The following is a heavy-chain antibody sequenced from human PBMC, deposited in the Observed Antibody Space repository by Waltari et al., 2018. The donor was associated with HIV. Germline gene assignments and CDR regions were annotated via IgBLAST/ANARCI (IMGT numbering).Heavy chain of an antibody. J-gene: IGHJ4*02. CDR1: GESFSNYY. CDR2: INHSGST. CDR3: AKGRGCANDVCSYYFDY. V-gene: IGHV4-34*01. D-gene: IGHD2-8*01. Sequence: QVQLQQWGAGLLKPSETLSLTCAVYGESFSNYYWNWIRQPPGKGLEWIGEINHSGSTNYNPSLKSRATISVDPSKNQFSLKLTSVTAADTAVYYCAKGRGCANDVCSYYFDYWGQGTLLTVSS.